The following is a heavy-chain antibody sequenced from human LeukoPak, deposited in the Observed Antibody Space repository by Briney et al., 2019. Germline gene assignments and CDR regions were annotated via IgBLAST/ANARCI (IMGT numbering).Heavy chain of an antibody. CDR3: ARDSLTMIVGRQKRGLDY. CDR1: GFTFSSYG. CDR2: IRSSTTYV. D-gene: IGHD3-22*01. V-gene: IGHV3-21*01. J-gene: IGHJ4*02. Sequence: GGSLRLSCAASGFTFSSYGMHWVRQAPGKGLEWVSSIRSSTTYVYYADSVKGRFTISRDNAKNSLYLQMNSLRAEDTAVYYCARDSLTMIVGRQKRGLDYWGQGTLVTVSS.